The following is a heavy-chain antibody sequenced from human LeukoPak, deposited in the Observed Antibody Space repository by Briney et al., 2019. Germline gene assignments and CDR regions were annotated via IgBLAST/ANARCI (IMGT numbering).Heavy chain of an antibody. CDR2: ISSSSLYI. Sequence: GGSLRLSCAASGFTFSSYSMNWVRQAPGEGLEWVSSISSSSLYIYYADSVKGGFTISRDNAKNSLFLQMNSLRAEDTAAYYCATSRGYNSGYRALELPPSPIDWGQGTLVTVSS. V-gene: IGHV3-21*01. CDR1: GFTFSSYS. J-gene: IGHJ4*02. D-gene: IGHD5-18*01. CDR3: ATSRGYNSGYRALELPPSPID.